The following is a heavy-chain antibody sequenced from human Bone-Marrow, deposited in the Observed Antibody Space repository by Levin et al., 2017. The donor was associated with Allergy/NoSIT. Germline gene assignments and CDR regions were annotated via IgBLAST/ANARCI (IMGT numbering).Heavy chain of an antibody. D-gene: IGHD2-15*01. V-gene: IGHV3-74*01. CDR1: GFTFSSYE. CDR3: ARSGGLVDEGLDI. CDR2: IKTDGSDT. Sequence: LSGGSLRLSCAASGFTFSSYEMHWVRQAPGKGLVWVSRIKTDGSDTRYADSVKGRFTISRDNAKNTLYLQMNSLRAEDTTVYYCARSGGLVDEGLDIWGQGTIVTVSS. J-gene: IGHJ3*02.